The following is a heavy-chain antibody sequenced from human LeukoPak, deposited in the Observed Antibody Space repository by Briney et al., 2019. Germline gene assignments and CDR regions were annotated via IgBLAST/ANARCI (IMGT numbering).Heavy chain of an antibody. J-gene: IGHJ3*02. CDR3: ARLPIVVVPSTSFDM. CDR1: GGSISSSTYY. V-gene: IGHV4-39*02. D-gene: IGHD2-2*01. Sequence: PSETLSLTCTVSGGSISSSTYYWGGIRQPPGKGLEWIGSINHSGTTYYNPSLKSRVTVSVDTSKNHFSLKLSSVTAADTAVYYCARLPIVVVPSTSFDMWGQGTMVTVSS. CDR2: INHSGTT.